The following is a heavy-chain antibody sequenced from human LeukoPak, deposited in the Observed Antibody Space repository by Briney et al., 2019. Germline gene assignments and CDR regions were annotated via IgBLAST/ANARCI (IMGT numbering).Heavy chain of an antibody. J-gene: IGHJ4*02. CDR1: GGTFSSYA. Sequence: SVTVSCKASGGTFSSYAISWVRQAPGQGLEWMGRIIPIPGIANYAQKFQGRVTITADKSTSTAYMELSSLRSEDTAVYYCAREMAPYYFDYWGQGTLVTVSS. V-gene: IGHV1-69*04. CDR2: IIPIPGIA. D-gene: IGHD2-8*01. CDR3: AREMAPYYFDY.